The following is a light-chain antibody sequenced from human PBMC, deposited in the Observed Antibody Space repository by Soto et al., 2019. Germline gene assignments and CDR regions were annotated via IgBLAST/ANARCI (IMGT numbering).Light chain of an antibody. V-gene: IGKV3D-20*02. CDR3: QQRSNWPIT. CDR2: DAS. CDR1: QSVSSSY. Sequence: EIVLTQSPGPLSLSPGERATLSCRSSQSVSSSYLAWYQQKPGQAPRLLIYDASVRATGIPARFSGSGSGTDFTLTISSLEPEDFALYYCQQRSNWPITFGQGTRLEIK. J-gene: IGKJ5*01.